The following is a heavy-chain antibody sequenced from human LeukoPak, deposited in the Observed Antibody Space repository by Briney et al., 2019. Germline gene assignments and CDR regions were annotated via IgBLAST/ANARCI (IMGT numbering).Heavy chain of an antibody. D-gene: IGHD3-22*01. CDR2: INPSGGST. Sequence: ASVKVSCKASGYTFTSYYMHWVRQAPGQGLEWMGIINPSGGSTSYAPKFQGRVTMTRDTSTSTVYMDLSSLRSGDTAVYYCARDSHDTSGYPGYWGQGTLVTVSS. V-gene: IGHV1-46*01. J-gene: IGHJ4*02. CDR3: ARDSHDTSGYPGY. CDR1: GYTFTSYY.